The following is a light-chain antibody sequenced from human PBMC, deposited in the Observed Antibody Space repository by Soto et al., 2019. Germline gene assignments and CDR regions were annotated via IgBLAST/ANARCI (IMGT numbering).Light chain of an antibody. Sequence: QSALTQPASVSGSPGQSITISCTGTSSDVGSYNYVSWYQQHPGKAPKLMIYDVSNRPSGVSNRFSGSKSGNTASLTISGLQAEDEADYYCNSYTRSSTPYVFGTGTKLTVL. CDR3: NSYTRSSTPYV. J-gene: IGLJ1*01. CDR2: DVS. V-gene: IGLV2-14*03. CDR1: SSDVGSYNY.